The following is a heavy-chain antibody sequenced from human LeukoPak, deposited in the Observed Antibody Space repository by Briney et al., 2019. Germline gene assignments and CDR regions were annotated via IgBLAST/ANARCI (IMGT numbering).Heavy chain of an antibody. CDR3: ARDQGSGKLDY. CDR2: IKEDAGEI. J-gene: IGHJ4*02. D-gene: IGHD1-26*01. Sequence: PGGSLRLSCAASGFTFSRYWMSWVRQVPGKGLEWVANIKEDAGEIYYVDSVKGRFTISRDNAKNSLYLQMNSLRAEDTAVYYCARDQGSGKLDYWGQGTLVTVSS. CDR1: GFTFSRYW. V-gene: IGHV3-7*01.